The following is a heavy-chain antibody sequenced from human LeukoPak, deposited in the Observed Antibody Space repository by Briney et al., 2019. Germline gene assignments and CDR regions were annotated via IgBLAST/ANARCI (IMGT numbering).Heavy chain of an antibody. J-gene: IGHJ4*02. CDR1: GFTFSSYA. CDR3: AKGPSYYYDSSGYYDY. CDR2: ISGSGGST. Sequence: GGSLRLSCAASGFTFSSYAMSWVRQAPGKGLEWVSAISGSGGSTYYADSVKGRFTISRDNSKNTPYLQMNSLRADDTAVYYCAKGPSYYYDSSGYYDYWGQGTLVTVSS. D-gene: IGHD3-22*01. V-gene: IGHV3-23*01.